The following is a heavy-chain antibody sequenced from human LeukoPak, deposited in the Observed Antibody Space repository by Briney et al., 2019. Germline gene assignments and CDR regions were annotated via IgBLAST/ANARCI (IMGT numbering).Heavy chain of an antibody. D-gene: IGHD5-18*01. CDR1: GYTFTGYY. J-gene: IGHJ6*03. V-gene: IGHV1-2*02. CDR3: AARDVDTATDFYYYYYMDV. Sequence: ASVKVSCKTSGYTFTGYYVNWVRQAPGQGLEWMGWGNPDNGGTHFSQTFQGRVTMTSDTSIRTAYMELSRLTSDDTAVYYCAARDVDTATDFYYYYYMDVWGKGTTVTISS. CDR2: GNPDNGGT.